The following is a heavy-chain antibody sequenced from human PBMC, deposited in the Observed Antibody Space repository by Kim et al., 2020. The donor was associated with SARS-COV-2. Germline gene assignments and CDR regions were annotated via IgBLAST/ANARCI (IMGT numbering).Heavy chain of an antibody. V-gene: IGHV4-31*03. CDR2: IYYSGST. Sequence: SETLSLTCTVSGGSISSGGYYWSWIRQHPGKGLEWIGYIYYSGSTYYNPSLKSRVTISVYTSKNQFSLKLSSVTAADTAVYYCARVTKDVDFSLNGMDVWGQGTTVTVSS. CDR3: ARVTKDVDFSLNGMDV. CDR1: GGSISSGGYY. D-gene: IGHD3-3*01. J-gene: IGHJ6*02.